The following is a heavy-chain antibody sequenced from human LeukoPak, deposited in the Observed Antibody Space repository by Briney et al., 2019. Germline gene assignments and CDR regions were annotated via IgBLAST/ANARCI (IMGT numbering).Heavy chain of an antibody. Sequence: PSETLSLTCAVSGGSISSGGYSWSWIRQPPGKGLEWIGYIYHSGSTYYNPSLKSRVTISVDRSKNQFSLKLSSVTAADTAVYYCARAGGYSGYGTEFDYWGQGTLVTVSS. CDR1: GGSISSGGYS. CDR3: ARAGGYSGYGTEFDY. J-gene: IGHJ4*02. V-gene: IGHV4-30-2*01. CDR2: IYHSGST. D-gene: IGHD5-12*01.